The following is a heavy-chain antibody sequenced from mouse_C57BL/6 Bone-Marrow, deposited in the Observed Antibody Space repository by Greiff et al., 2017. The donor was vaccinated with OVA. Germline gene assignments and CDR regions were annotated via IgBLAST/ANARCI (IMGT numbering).Heavy chain of an antibody. V-gene: IGHV5-16*01. Sequence: EVQLVESEGGLVQPGRSMKLSCTASGFTFSDYYMAWVRQVPEKGLEWVANINYDGSSTYYLDSLKSRFIISRDNAKNILYLQMSSLKSEDTATYYCARGTTVVSNWYFDVWGTGTTVTVSS. D-gene: IGHD1-1*01. CDR2: INYDGSST. J-gene: IGHJ1*03. CDR3: ARGTTVVSNWYFDV. CDR1: GFTFSDYY.